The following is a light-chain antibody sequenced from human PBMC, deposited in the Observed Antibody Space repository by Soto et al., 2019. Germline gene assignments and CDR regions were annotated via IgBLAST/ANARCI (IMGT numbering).Light chain of an antibody. CDR3: QSYDSSLSDV. CDR2: GNS. Sequence: QSVLTQPPSVSGAPGQRVTISCTGSSSNIGAGYDVHWYQQLPATAPKLLIYGNSNRPSGVPDRFSGSKSGTSASLAITGLQAEDEADYYCQSYDSSLSDVFGTGTKVTVL. J-gene: IGLJ1*01. V-gene: IGLV1-40*01. CDR1: SSNIGAGYD.